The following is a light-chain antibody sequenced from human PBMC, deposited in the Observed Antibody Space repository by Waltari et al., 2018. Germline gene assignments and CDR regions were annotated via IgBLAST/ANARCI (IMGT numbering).Light chain of an antibody. CDR2: DAS. Sequence: EIVLTQSPATLSLSPGERATLSCRASQSVSSYLAWYQQKPGQAPRLLIYDASNRATGIPARFSGSGSGTDFTLTISSLEPEDFAVYYCQQRSGRTFGGGTKVEIK. CDR1: QSVSSY. J-gene: IGKJ4*01. V-gene: IGKV3-11*01. CDR3: QQRSGRT.